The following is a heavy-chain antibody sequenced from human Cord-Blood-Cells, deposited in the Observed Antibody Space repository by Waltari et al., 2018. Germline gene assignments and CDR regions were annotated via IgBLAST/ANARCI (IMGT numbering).Heavy chain of an antibody. CDR2: ISSSSSTI. J-gene: IGHJ5*02. D-gene: IGHD3-10*01. Sequence: EVQLVESGGGLVQPGGSLRLACAASCFTFSRYSLNWVRQAPGKGLEWVSYISSSSSTIYYADSVKGRFTISRDNAKNSLYLQMNSLRDEDTAVYYCARGQVGSDNWFDPWGQGTLVTVSS. CDR3: ARGQVGSDNWFDP. CDR1: CFTFSRYS. V-gene: IGHV3-48*02.